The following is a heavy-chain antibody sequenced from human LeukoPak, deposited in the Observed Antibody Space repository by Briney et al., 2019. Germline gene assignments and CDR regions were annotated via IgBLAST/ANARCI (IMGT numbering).Heavy chain of an antibody. D-gene: IGHD2-8*01. CDR1: GGSISSSSYY. Sequence: SETLSLTCTVSGGSISSSSYYWGWIRQPPGNGLEWIGSIYYSGSTYYNPSLKSRVTISVDTSKNQFSLKLSSVTAADTAVYYCAREGLNADPWGQGTLVTVSS. J-gene: IGHJ5*02. CDR3: AREGLNADP. V-gene: IGHV4-39*02. CDR2: IYYSGST.